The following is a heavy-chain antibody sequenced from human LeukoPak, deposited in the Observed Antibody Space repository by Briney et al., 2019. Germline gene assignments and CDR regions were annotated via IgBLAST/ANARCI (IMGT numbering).Heavy chain of an antibody. J-gene: IGHJ4*02. CDR3: ARRQGNWYYFDY. D-gene: IGHD1-1*01. CDR2: IYYSGST. V-gene: IGHV4-39*01. CDR1: GGSMSSSSYY. Sequence: SETLSLTCTVSGGSMSSSSYYWGWIRQPPGKGPEWIGSIYYSGSTYYNPSLKSRVTISVDTSKNQFSLKLSPVTAADTAVYYCARRQGNWYYFDYWGQGTLVTVSS.